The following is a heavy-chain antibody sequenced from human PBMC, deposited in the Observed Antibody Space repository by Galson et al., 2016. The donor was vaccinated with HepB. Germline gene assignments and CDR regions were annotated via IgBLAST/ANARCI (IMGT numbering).Heavy chain of an antibody. D-gene: IGHD3-9*01. CDR2: ISGSADSR. CDR3: TKWDWISGDLLTGYSVDY. J-gene: IGHJ4*02. V-gene: IGHV3-11*04. CDR1: GFTFSHYF. Sequence: SLRLSCAASGFTFSHYFVSWIRQAPGKGLEWVSYISGSADSRRYADSVKGRFTISRDNVKNSVYLQMNSLRVEDTAVYYCTKWDWISGDLLTGYSVDYWGPGILVSVSS.